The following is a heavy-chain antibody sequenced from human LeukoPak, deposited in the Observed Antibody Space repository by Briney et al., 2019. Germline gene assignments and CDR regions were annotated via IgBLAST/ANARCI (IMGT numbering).Heavy chain of an antibody. CDR3: LCMGCYIQGAVHI. D-gene: IGHD2-15*01. J-gene: IGHJ3*02. CDR1: RYTPTFIC. V-gene: IGHV1-24*01. CDR2: FDPEDGET. Sequence: VASVKVSCTVSRYTPTFICTGGGPQTPGKGLEWMGGFDPEDGETIYAPKFQGRVTMTEDTSTHTAYLNLSSLRFEDTAVYDCLCMGCYIQGAVHIWGQGTMVTVSS.